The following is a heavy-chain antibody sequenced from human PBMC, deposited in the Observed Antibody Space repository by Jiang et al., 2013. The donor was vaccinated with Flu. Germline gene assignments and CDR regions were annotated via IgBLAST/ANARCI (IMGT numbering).Heavy chain of an antibody. CDR2: ISSDGSYE. D-gene: IGHD3-10*01. J-gene: IGHJ6*02. CDR1: GFTQYYG. Sequence: RSLRLSCAASGFTQYYGMHWVRQAPGKGLEWLAVISSDGSYEYSADSVKGRFTISRDNSKDTLYLQMNSLRPEDTAVYFCGKGFYGSPISFLVDVWGQGTAVTVSS. CDR3: GKGFYGSPISFLVDV. V-gene: IGHV3-30*18.